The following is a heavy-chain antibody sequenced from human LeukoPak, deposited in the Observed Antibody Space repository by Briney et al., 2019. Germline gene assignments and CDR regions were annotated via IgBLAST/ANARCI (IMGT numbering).Heavy chain of an antibody. D-gene: IGHD6-13*01. CDR3: AGVSEIAAPGNWYFDL. J-gene: IGHJ2*01. V-gene: IGHV4-39*07. CDR1: GGSISSSIYS. CDR2: IYYGGGT. Sequence: SETLSLTCTVSGGSISSSIYSWGWIRQPPGKGLEWIGSIYYGGGTFYNPSLKSRVTISVDTSKNHFSLKLASVTAADTAVYYRAGVSEIAAPGNWYFDLWGRGTLVTVSS.